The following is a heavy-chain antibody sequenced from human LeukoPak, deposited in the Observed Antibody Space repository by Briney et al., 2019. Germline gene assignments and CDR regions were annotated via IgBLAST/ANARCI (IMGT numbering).Heavy chain of an antibody. D-gene: IGHD3-22*01. CDR2: IYHSGST. CDR1: GYSISSGYY. CDR3: ARVLYYYDSSGYYLGGHYFDY. J-gene: IGHJ4*02. Sequence: SETLSLTCTVSGYSISSGYYWGWIRQPPGKGLEWIGSIYHSGSTYYNPSLKSRVTISVDTSKNQFSLKLSSVTAVDTAVYYCARVLYYYDSSGYYLGGHYFDYWGQGTLVTVSS. V-gene: IGHV4-38-2*02.